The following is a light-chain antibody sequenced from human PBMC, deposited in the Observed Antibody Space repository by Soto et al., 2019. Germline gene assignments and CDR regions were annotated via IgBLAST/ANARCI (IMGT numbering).Light chain of an antibody. CDR3: QQYGGSPYT. Sequence: EIVLTQSPGTLSLSPGERATLSCRASQSVSSSYLAWYQQKPGQAPRLLIYDASSRATAIPDRFTGSGSGTDFTLTISRLEPEEFAVYYCQQYGGSPYTFGQGTKREIK. V-gene: IGKV3-20*01. CDR1: QSVSSSY. CDR2: DAS. J-gene: IGKJ2*01.